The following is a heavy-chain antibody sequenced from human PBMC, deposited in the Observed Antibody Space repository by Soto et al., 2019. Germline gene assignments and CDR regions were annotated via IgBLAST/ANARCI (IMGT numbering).Heavy chain of an antibody. D-gene: IGHD2-2*01. CDR3: ARLSRDASTLHYFDY. Sequence: PGESLKIPCKASGYTFSNYWISWVRQMPGKGLEWMGRIDPSDSYTDYSPSFQGHVTISADKSITTAYLQWSSLRASDTAMYYCARLSRDASTLHYFDYWGQSTLVTVSS. V-gene: IGHV5-10-1*01. CDR2: IDPSDSYT. J-gene: IGHJ4*02. CDR1: GYTFSNYW.